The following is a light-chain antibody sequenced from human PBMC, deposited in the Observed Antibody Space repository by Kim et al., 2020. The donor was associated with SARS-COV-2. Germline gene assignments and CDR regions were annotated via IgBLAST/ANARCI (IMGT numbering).Light chain of an antibody. CDR2: KDS. Sequence: PGQTARITCSGDVLAKKYARWFQQKPGQAPVLVIYKDSERPSGIPQRFSGSSSGTTVTLTISGAQVEDEADYYCYSAADNNQGWVFGGGTQLTVL. CDR1: VLAKKY. CDR3: YSAADNNQGWV. J-gene: IGLJ3*02. V-gene: IGLV3-27*01.